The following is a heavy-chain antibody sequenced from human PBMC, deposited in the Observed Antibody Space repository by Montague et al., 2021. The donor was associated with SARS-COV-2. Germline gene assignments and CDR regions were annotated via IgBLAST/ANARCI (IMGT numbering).Heavy chain of an antibody. J-gene: IGHJ4*02. D-gene: IGHD3-9*01. Sequence: SETLSLTCTVSGVSVTGSYWNWTRLHPRQGLDSDGVVFFNKSTNFNPSLTSRVAISVDTSKTQFSLSLTSVTAADTAFYYCVRHPHYDGLNGSPDFWDQGTLVTVS. CDR3: VRHPHYDGLNGSPDF. V-gene: IGHV4-59*08. CDR2: VFFNKST. CDR1: GVSVTGSY.